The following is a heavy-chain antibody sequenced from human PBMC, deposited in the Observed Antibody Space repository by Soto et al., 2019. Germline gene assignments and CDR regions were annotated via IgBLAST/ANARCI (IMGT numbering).Heavy chain of an antibody. V-gene: IGHV4-31*03. CDR3: ARASSSSSAADY. D-gene: IGHD6-6*01. Sequence: QVQLQESGPGLVKPSQTLSLTCNVSGESISSGGYYWSWIRHHPGKGLEWIGYIYDSESAYYNPSLKSRVXIXMDXSKNHFAMRLSSVTAADTAVYYCARASSSSSAADYWGQGTLVTVSS. CDR2: IYDSESA. CDR1: GESISSGGYY. J-gene: IGHJ4*02.